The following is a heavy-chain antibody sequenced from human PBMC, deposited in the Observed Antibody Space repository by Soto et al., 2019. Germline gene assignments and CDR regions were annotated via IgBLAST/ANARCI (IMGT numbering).Heavy chain of an antibody. CDR2: VSSTSSAI. CDR3: VSDGGSRILYPLRFDA. J-gene: IGHJ5*02. Sequence: EVQLVEAGGGLAQSGGSLRLSCAASGFSFSDYNMNWVRQAPGKGLEWVAYVSSTSSAIFYTESVKGRFTISRDNAKNSLYLRMNSLRVEDTGVYYCVSDGGSRILYPLRFDAWGKGTLVTVSS. CDR1: GFSFSDYN. D-gene: IGHD2-15*01. V-gene: IGHV3-48*01.